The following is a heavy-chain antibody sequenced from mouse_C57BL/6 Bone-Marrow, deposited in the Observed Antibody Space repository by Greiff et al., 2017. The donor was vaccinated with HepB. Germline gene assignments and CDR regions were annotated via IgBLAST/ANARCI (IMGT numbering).Heavy chain of an antibody. CDR3: AREDYGNYEGVDFDY. V-gene: IGHV1-53*01. D-gene: IGHD2-1*01. CDR1: GYTFTSYW. CDR2: INPSNGGT. Sequence: VQLQQSGTELVKPGASVKLSCKASGYTFTSYWMHWVKQRPGQGLEWIGNINPSNGGTNYNEKFKSKATLTVDKSSSTAYMQLSSLTSEDSAVYYCAREDYGNYEGVDFDYWGQGTTLTVSS. J-gene: IGHJ2*01.